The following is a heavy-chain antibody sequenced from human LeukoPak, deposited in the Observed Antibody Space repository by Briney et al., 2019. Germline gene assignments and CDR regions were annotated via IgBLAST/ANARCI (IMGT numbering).Heavy chain of an antibody. CDR1: GLAFSGYE. J-gene: IGHJ5*02. CDR2: ISDTGGAI. V-gene: IGHV3-48*03. Sequence: GGSLRLSCAASGLAFSGYEMYWVRQAPGKGLEWISYISDTGGAIHYADSVKGRFTISRDNAKNSLYLQMNSLRAEDTAVYYCAKDTSGWSLTWGQGTLVTVSS. CDR3: AKDTSGWSLT. D-gene: IGHD6-19*01.